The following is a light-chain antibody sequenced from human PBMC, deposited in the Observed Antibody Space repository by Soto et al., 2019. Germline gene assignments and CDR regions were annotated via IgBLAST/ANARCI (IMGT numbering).Light chain of an antibody. CDR2: DTS. V-gene: IGKV3-11*01. Sequence: DIILTQSPATLSLSPGERGTISCRASQNVTRYLAWYQQKAGQAPRLLIYDTSKRAAGIPARFSGSGSGTDFTLTISSLEAEDFAVYFCQQRRDWPTFGGGTKVEVK. J-gene: IGKJ4*01. CDR1: QNVTRY. CDR3: QQRRDWPT.